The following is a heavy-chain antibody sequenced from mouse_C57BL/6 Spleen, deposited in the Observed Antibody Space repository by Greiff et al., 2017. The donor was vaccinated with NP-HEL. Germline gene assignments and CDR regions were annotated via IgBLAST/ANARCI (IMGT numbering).Heavy chain of an antibody. J-gene: IGHJ1*03. CDR2: INPNNGGT. CDR3: ARWDHYYGSSSWYFDV. Sequence: VQLQQSGPELVKPGASVKISCKASGYTFTYYYMNWVKQSHGKSLEWIGDINPNNGGTSYNQKFKGKATLTVDKSSSTAYMELRSLTSEDSAVYYCARWDHYYGSSSWYFDVWGTGTTVTVSS. CDR1: GYTFTYYY. V-gene: IGHV1-26*01. D-gene: IGHD1-1*01.